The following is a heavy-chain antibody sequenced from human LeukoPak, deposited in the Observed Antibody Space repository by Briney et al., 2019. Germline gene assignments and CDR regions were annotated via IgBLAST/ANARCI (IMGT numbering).Heavy chain of an antibody. CDR3: ARDRYSSTSCYLDYYYGMDV. CDR2: INPSGGST. J-gene: IGHJ6*02. V-gene: IGHV1-46*01. D-gene: IGHD2-2*01. CDR1: GYTFTSYY. Sequence: ASVKVSCKASGYTFTSYYMHWVRQAPGQGLEWMGIINPSGGSTSYAQKFQGRVTMTRDTSTSTVYMKLSSLRSEDTAVYYCARDRYSSTSCYLDYYYGMDVWGQGTTVTVSS.